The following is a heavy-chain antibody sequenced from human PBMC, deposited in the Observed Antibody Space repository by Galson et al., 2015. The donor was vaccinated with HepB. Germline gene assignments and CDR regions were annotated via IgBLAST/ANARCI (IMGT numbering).Heavy chain of an antibody. CDR2: FDPEGGET. D-gene: IGHD6-19*01. Sequence: SVKVSCKVSGYTLTELSMHWVRQAPGKGLEWMGGFDPEGGETIYAQKFQGRVTMTEDTSTDTAYMELSSLRSEDTAVYYCATAPPGIAVAGTNYYYYGMDVWGQGTTVTVSS. CDR1: GYTLTELS. V-gene: IGHV1-24*01. CDR3: ATAPPGIAVAGTNYYYYGMDV. J-gene: IGHJ6*02.